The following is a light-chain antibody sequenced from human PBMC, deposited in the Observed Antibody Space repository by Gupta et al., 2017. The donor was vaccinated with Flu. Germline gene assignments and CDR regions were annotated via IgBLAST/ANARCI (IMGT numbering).Light chain of an antibody. Sequence: QSALPQPAFVSGSPGQSITLSCTGTSSDVVGYNYVSWYQQHPGKAPKLLIYEVSNRPSGVSNRFSGSKSGNTASLTISGLQAEDEADYYCSSYTSSSTLWVFGTGTKFTVL. CDR1: SSDVVGYNY. J-gene: IGLJ1*01. CDR2: EVS. CDR3: SSYTSSSTLWV. V-gene: IGLV2-14*01.